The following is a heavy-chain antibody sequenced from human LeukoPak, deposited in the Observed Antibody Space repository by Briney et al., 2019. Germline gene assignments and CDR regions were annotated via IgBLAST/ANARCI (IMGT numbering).Heavy chain of an antibody. CDR2: IYHSGST. V-gene: IGHV4-4*02. J-gene: IGHJ4*02. CDR1: GGSISSSNW. Sequence: SGTLSLICAVSGGSISSSNWWSWVRQPPGKGLEWIGEIYHSGSTNYNPSLKSRVTISVDKSKNQFSLKLSSVTAADTAVYYCARGSITMVRGVIIPKFDYWGQGTLVTVSS. D-gene: IGHD3-10*01. CDR3: ARGSITMVRGVIIPKFDY.